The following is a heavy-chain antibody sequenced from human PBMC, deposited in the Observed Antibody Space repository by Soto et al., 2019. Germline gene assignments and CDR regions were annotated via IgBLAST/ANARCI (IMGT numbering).Heavy chain of an antibody. CDR1: GYTFTSYY. CDR3: VRPNSPGWSNAVCCQLDY. Sequence: QVQLVQSGAEVKKPGASVKISCTASGYTFTSYYMHWVRQAPGQGLEWMGIINPSGGSTNYAQKLQVSDDMTRDTSTSTVYMELNILSSEDTAGYYCVRPNSPGWSNAVCCQLDYGGQGTLFPVSS. J-gene: IGHJ4*02. D-gene: IGHD2-8*01. CDR2: INPSGGST. V-gene: IGHV1-46*01.